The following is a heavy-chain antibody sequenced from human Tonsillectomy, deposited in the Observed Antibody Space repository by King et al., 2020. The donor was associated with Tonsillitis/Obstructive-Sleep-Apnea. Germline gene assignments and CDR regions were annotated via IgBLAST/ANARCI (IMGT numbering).Heavy chain of an antibody. Sequence: VQLLESGAEVKKPGESLRISCKGSGYSFTSYWISLVRQMPGKGLECMWRIDPIDSYTNYNPSFQVHVTISVDKSVTTAFLQWSSLKASDSAMYYCAREDCSASSCLYYHYYHMDVWGKGTAVTVSS. J-gene: IGHJ6*03. D-gene: IGHD2-2*01. CDR2: IDPIDSYT. CDR3: AREDCSASSCLYYHYYHMDV. CDR1: GYSFTSYW. V-gene: IGHV5-10-1*01.